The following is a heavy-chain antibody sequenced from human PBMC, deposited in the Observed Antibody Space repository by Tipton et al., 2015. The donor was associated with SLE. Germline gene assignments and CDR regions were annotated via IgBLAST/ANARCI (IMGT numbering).Heavy chain of an antibody. Sequence: TLSLTCTISGGSISSQYWSWIRQPPGKGLEWIGHIHYSGSTNSNPSLKSRVTMSLDRSNNQFSLKLSSVTAAVTAVYYCARGFRGYDLNWGQGTLVTVSS. D-gene: IGHD5-12*01. CDR2: IHYSGST. CDR3: ARGFRGYDLN. J-gene: IGHJ4*02. CDR1: GGSISSQY. V-gene: IGHV4-59*11.